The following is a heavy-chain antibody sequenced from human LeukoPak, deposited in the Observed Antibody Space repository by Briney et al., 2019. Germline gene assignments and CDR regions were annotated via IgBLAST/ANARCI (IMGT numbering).Heavy chain of an antibody. CDR3: AKVMPPGRILFYSYYMDV. CDR1: GFQFSGYG. J-gene: IGHJ6*03. D-gene: IGHD2-15*01. V-gene: IGHV3-30*02. Sequence: GGSLRLSCAASGFQFSGYGLHWVRQAPDKGLEWVAFIRYDGSNEYYADSVKGRFTISRDKSKNTLSLRMNSLRVEDTAVYYCAKVMPPGRILFYSYYMDVWGRGTTVTVSS. CDR2: IRYDGSNE.